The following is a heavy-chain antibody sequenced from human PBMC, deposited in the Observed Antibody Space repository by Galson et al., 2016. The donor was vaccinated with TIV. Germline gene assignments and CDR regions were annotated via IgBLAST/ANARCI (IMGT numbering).Heavy chain of an antibody. CDR1: GFSLNTDGMC. V-gene: IGHV2-70*11. D-gene: IGHD3-22*01. Sequence: PALVKPTQTLTLTCTLSGFSLNTDGMCVNWIRQPPGKALEWLARIDWDDDKSYSPSLKSRLTISKDTSKNQVVLTMTNMDPVDTATYYCARISGYYDTTGHYIPRSFDYWGQGALVTVSS. J-gene: IGHJ4*02. CDR3: ARISGYYDTTGHYIPRSFDY. CDR2: IDWDDDK.